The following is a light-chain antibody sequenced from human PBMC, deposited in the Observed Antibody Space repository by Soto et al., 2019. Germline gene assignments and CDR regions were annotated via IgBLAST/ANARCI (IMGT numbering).Light chain of an antibody. Sequence: DIQMTQSPSTLSASLGERVTITCRASQSFSNWLAWYQQKPGKAPRLLIYDVSSLEGGVPSRFSGSASGTEFILTISSLQPDDFATYYCQQFHRDSWTFGQGTTVEMK. CDR3: QQFHRDSWT. CDR2: DVS. J-gene: IGKJ1*01. V-gene: IGKV1-5*01. CDR1: QSFSNW.